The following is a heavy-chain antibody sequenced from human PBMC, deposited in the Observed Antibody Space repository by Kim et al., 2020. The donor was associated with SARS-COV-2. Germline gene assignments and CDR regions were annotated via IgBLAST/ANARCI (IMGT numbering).Heavy chain of an antibody. Sequence: GGSLRLSCAASGFTFSSYWMSWVRQAPGKGLEWVANIKQDGSEKYYVDSVKGRFTISRDNAKNSLYLQMNSLRAEDTAVYYCAREAGDLYNWNDKNWFDPWGQGTLVTISS. CDR1: GFTFSSYW. CDR2: IKQDGSEK. D-gene: IGHD1-1*01. V-gene: IGHV3-7*01. J-gene: IGHJ5*02. CDR3: AREAGDLYNWNDKNWFDP.